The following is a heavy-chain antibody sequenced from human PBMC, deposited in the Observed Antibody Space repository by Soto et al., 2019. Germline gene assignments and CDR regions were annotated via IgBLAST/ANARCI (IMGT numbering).Heavy chain of an antibody. J-gene: IGHJ6*02. V-gene: IGHV3-30*18. CDR3: EKDFKVSGGKYRSLNDYCGMDV. CDR1: GFTFSDFG. Sequence: GGSLRLSCAASGFTFSDFGMHWVRQAPGKGLEWVALISYDGILKYYADSVKGRFTISRDTSKGAVYLQMNSLTPEDTAVLYFEKDFKVSGGKYRSLNDYCGMDVWGQGTTVTVSS. D-gene: IGHD3-10*01. CDR2: ISYDGILK.